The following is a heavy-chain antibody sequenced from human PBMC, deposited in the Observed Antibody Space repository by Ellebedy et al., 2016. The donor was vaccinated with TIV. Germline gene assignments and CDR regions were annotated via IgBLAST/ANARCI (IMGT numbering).Heavy chain of an antibody. D-gene: IGHD2-2*01. Sequence: PGGSLRLSCEASGFTFSNYAMHWVRQSPRKGLEWVAIVSFDIDKQFYTDSVKGRFTISRDNSKNTLYLDMNNLGVEDTGVYYCARDLTPYASGAGLSDSWGQGALVTVSS. CDR3: ARDLTPYASGAGLSDS. V-gene: IGHV3-30-3*01. J-gene: IGHJ4*02. CDR1: GFTFSNYA. CDR2: VSFDIDKQ.